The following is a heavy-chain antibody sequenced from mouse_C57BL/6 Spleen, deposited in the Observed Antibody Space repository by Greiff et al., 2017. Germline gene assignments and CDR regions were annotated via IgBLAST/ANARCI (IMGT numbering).Heavy chain of an antibody. CDR1: GFTFSDYG. V-gene: IGHV5-17*01. D-gene: IGHD4-1*01. CDR3: ARKANWDFDY. Sequence: EVQVVESGGGLVKPGGSLKLSCAASGFTFSDYGMHWVRQAPEKGLEWVAYISSGSSPIYYAETVKGRFPISRDNAKNTLFLQMTSLRSEDTAMYYCARKANWDFDYWGQGTTLTVSS. J-gene: IGHJ2*01. CDR2: ISSGSSPI.